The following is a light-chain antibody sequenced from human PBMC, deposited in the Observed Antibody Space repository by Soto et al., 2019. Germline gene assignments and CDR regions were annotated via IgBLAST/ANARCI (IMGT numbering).Light chain of an antibody. CDR2: DAS. CDR3: QQYNSYSQAT. V-gene: IGKV1-8*01. J-gene: IGKJ1*01. Sequence: AIRMTQSPSSFSASTGDNVTITCRASQGIGNSLAWYQQKPGKAPKLLIYDASSLQSGVPSRFRGSTSGTEFTLTISSLQPDDFATYYCQQYNSYSQATFGQGTKVDIK. CDR1: QGIGNS.